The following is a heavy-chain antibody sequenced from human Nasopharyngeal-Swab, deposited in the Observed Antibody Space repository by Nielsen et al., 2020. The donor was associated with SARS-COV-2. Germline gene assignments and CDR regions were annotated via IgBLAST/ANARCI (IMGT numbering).Heavy chain of an antibody. CDR1: GFTFSSYW. V-gene: IGHV3-7*01. Sequence: GESLKISCAASGFTFSSYWMNWVRQAPGKGLEWVANIKQDGSEKYYVDSVKGRFTTSRDNAKNSLYLQMNSLRAEDTAVYYCARESYYGMDVWGQGTTVTVSS. J-gene: IGHJ6*02. CDR3: ARESYYGMDV. CDR2: IKQDGSEK.